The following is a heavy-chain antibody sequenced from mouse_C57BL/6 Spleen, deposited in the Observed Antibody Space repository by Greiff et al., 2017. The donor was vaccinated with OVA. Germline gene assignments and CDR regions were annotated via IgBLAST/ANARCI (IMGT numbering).Heavy chain of an antibody. CDR1: GYTFTSYW. CDR3: ARAPRYYGSSSGYFDV. V-gene: IGHV1-82*01. CDR2: IYPGDGDT. J-gene: IGHJ1*03. Sequence: QVQLQQPGAELVKPGASVKMSCKASGYTFTSYWITWVKQRPGKGLEWIGRIYPGDGDTNYNGKFKGTATLTADKSSSTAYMKLSSLTSADSAVYFYARAPRYYGSSSGYFDVWGTGTTVTVSS. D-gene: IGHD1-1*01.